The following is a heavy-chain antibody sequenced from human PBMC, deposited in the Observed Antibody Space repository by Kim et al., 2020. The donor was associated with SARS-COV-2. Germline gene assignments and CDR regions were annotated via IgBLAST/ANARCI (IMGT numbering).Heavy chain of an antibody. D-gene: IGHD2-21*02. Sequence: GGSLRLSCAASGFTFSSYAMSWVRQAPGKGLEWVSAISGSGGSTYYADSVKGRFTISRDNSKNTLYLQMNSLRAEDTAVYYCAKDYGVVVVVTADTFDIWGQGTMVSVSS. CDR1: GFTFSSYA. V-gene: IGHV3-23*01. CDR2: ISGSGGST. CDR3: AKDYGVVVVVTADTFDI. J-gene: IGHJ3*02.